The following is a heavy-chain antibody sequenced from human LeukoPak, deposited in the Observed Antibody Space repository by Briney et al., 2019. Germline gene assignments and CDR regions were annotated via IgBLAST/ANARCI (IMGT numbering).Heavy chain of an antibody. CDR1: GFTFSSYG. D-gene: IGHD6-25*01. CDR2: IRYDGSNK. J-gene: IGHJ2*01. V-gene: IGHV3-30*02. Sequence: GRCLRLSCAASGFTFSSYGMHWVRQAPGKGLEWVAFIRYDGSNKYYADSVKGRFTISRDNSKNTLYLQMNSLRAEDTAVYYCAKDRFSSGGINWYFELWGRGTLVTVSS. CDR3: AKDRFSSGGINWYFEL.